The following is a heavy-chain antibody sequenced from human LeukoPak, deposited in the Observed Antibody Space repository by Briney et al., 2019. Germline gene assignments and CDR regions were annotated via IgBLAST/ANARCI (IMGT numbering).Heavy chain of an antibody. CDR1: GYTFTGYY. D-gene: IGHD3-22*01. CDR3: ARVLYDSSGYYPFYFDY. V-gene: IGHV1-2*02. J-gene: IGHJ4*02. Sequence: ASVKVSCKASGYTFTGYYMHWVRQAPGQGLEWMGWINPNSGGTNYAQKFQGRVTMTRDTSIGTAYMELSRLRSDDTAVYYCARVLYDSSGYYPFYFDYWGQGTLVTVSS. CDR2: INPNSGGT.